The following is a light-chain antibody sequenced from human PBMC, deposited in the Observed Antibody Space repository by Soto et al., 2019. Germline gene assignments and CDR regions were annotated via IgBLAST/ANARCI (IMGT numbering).Light chain of an antibody. Sequence: QSALTQPPSASGSPGQSVTISCTGTSSDVGGYIFVSWYQQHPGKVPKLIIYDVNKRPSGVPDRFSGSKYGNTASLTVSGLQAEDECDYYCVSFAGGTYVFGTGTKVTVL. CDR3: VSFAGGTYV. CDR2: DVN. CDR1: SSDVGGYIF. J-gene: IGLJ1*01. V-gene: IGLV2-8*01.